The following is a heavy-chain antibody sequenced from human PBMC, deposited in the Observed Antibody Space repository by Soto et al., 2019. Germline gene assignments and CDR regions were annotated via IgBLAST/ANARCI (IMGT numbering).Heavy chain of an antibody. J-gene: IGHJ4*02. V-gene: IGHV2-70*04. Sequence: SGPTLVNPXQTLTLTCTFSGFSLSNNGMRVSWIRQPPGKALEWLARIDWDDDKFYSTSLKTRLTISKDTSKSQVVLTMTNMDPVDPATYYCARTLSGTTFDYWGQGTLVTVSS. CDR2: IDWDDDK. D-gene: IGHD1-26*01. CDR3: ARTLSGTTFDY. CDR1: GFSLSNNGMR.